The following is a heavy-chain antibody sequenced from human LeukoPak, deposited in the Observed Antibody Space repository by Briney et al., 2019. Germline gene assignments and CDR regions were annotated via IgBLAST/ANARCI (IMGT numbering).Heavy chain of an antibody. J-gene: IGHJ5*02. D-gene: IGHD4-17*01. V-gene: IGHV4-61*02. Sequence: SETLTLTCTVSGGSISSGSYYWSWILQPAGKGLEWIGRIYSSGSTSYNPSLKSRVTISMDTSKNQFSLNLSSVTAADTAVYSCATHYGDSGNWFAPWRQGTLVTVSS. CDR3: ATHYGDSGNWFAP. CDR1: GGSISSGSYY. CDR2: IYSSGST.